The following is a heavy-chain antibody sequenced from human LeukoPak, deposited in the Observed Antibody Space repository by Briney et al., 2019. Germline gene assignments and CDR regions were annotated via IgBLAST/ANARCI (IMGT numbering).Heavy chain of an antibody. J-gene: IGHJ5*02. CDR3: ARDGVLRFLEWLSPGNWFDP. CDR1: GGSISSYY. D-gene: IGHD3-3*01. CDR2: IYYSGST. Sequence: PSETLSLTCTVSGGSISSYYWGWIRQPPGKGLEWIGSIYYSGSTYYNPSLKSRVTISVDTSKNQFSLKLSSVTAADTAVYYCARDGVLRFLEWLSPGNWFDPWGQGTLVTVSS. V-gene: IGHV4-39*07.